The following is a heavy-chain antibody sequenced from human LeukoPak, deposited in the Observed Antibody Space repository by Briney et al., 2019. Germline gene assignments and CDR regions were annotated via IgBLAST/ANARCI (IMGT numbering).Heavy chain of an antibody. J-gene: IGHJ4*02. CDR3: ARGKYSSGWFDY. D-gene: IGHD6-19*01. Sequence: PGGSLRLSCAASGFTFSSYSMSWVRQAPGKGLEWVSSITTSSTYISFADSVKGRFTISRDNAKNSLYLQMNSLRAEDTAVYYCARGKYSSGWFDYWGQGTLVTVSS. CDR1: GFTFSSYS. CDR2: ITTSSTYI. V-gene: IGHV3-21*01.